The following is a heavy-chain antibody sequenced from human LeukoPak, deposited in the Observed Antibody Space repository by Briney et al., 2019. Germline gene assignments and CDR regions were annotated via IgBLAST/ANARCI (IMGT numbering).Heavy chain of an antibody. CDR2: IKQDGSET. Sequence: GGSLRLSCAASGFTFSSYWMSCVRQAPGKGLEWVANIKQDGSETYYVDSVKGRFTISRDNAKNSLYLQMNSLRAEDPGVYCCARDVHVSTYYDFWSGYDSHYYNMDVWGKGTTVTVSS. D-gene: IGHD3-3*01. CDR1: GFTFSSYW. V-gene: IGHV3-7*01. J-gene: IGHJ6*03. CDR3: ARDVHVSTYYDFWSGYDSHYYNMDV.